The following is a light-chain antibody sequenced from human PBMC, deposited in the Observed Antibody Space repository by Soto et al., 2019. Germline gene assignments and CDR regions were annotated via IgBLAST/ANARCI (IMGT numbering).Light chain of an antibody. Sequence: IQVTQSPSSLSASVADEVTIPCGASQTIMTYLNWYQLKPGKPPRLLIYAASSLQSGVTSRFSGSGSGTDFTLTISSLQPEDFATYSCQQSYNSPQTVGQGSKVDI. CDR2: AAS. J-gene: IGKJ1*01. CDR1: QTIMTY. CDR3: QQSYNSPQT. V-gene: IGKV1-39*01.